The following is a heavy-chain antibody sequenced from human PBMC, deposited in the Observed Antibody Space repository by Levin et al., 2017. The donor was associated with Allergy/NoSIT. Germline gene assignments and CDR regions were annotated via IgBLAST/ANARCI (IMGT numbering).Heavy chain of an antibody. CDR3: ARGQGGYESFDY. CDR2: ISPDNGHA. Sequence: ASVKVSCKTSGYTFNHYGIDWVRQAPGQGLEWVGWISPDNGHADYAQKLQGRVTMSTDRATTTAYLELRSLRSDDTAVYYCARGQGGYESFDYWGQGTLVTVSS. D-gene: IGHD5-12*01. J-gene: IGHJ4*02. V-gene: IGHV1-18*01. CDR1: GYTFNHYG.